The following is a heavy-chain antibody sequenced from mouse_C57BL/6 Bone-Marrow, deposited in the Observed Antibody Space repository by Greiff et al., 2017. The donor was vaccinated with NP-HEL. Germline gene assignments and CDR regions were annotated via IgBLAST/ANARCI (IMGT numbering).Heavy chain of an antibody. CDR3: ASPLLQREAYYYAMDY. D-gene: IGHD1-1*01. CDR1: GYTFTSYW. J-gene: IGHJ4*01. Sequence: VQLQQPGAELVKPGASVKLSCKASGYTFTSYWMHWVKQRPGQGLEWIGMIHPNSGSTNYNEKFKSKATLTVAKSSSTAYMQLSSLTSEDSAVYYCASPLLQREAYYYAMDYWGQGTSVTVSS. V-gene: IGHV1-64*01. CDR2: IHPNSGST.